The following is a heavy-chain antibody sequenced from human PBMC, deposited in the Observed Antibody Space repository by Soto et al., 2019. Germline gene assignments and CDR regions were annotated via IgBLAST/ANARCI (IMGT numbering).Heavy chain of an antibody. CDR1: GFTFSSYA. Sequence: GGSLRLSCAASGFTFSSYAMSWVRQAPGKGLEWVSAISGSGGSTYYADSVKGRFTISRDNSKNTLYLQMNSLRAEDTAVYYCAKVVYGEPSSVVPYYYYYGMDVWGQGTTVTVSS. CDR3: AKVVYGEPSSVVPYYYYYGMDV. V-gene: IGHV3-23*01. CDR2: ISGSGGST. J-gene: IGHJ6*02. D-gene: IGHD2-15*01.